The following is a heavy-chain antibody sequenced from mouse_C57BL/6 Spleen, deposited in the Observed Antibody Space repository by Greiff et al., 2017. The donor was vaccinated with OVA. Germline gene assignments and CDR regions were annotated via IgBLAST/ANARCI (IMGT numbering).Heavy chain of an antibody. Sequence: EVKLVESGGGLVKPGGSLKLSCAASGFTFSDYGMHWVRQAPEKGLEWVAYISRGSSTIYYADTVKGRFTISRDNAKNTLFLQMTSLRSEDTAMYYCARDSNFLYWGQGTLVTVSA. CDR2: ISRGSSTI. CDR3: ARDSNFLY. V-gene: IGHV5-17*01. J-gene: IGHJ3*01. CDR1: GFTFSDYG. D-gene: IGHD2-5*01.